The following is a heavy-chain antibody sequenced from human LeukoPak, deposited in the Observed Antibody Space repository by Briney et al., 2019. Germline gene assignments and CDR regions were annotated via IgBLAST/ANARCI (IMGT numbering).Heavy chain of an antibody. V-gene: IGHV1-69*06. CDR2: TIPIFGTA. Sequence: ASVKVSCKASGGTFSSYAISWVRQAPGQGLEWMGGTIPIFGTANYAQKFQGRVTVTADKSTSTAYMELSSLRSEDTAVYYCARGGGILRYFDWSHFDYWGQGTLVTVSS. J-gene: IGHJ4*02. D-gene: IGHD3-9*01. CDR1: GGTFSSYA. CDR3: ARGGGILRYFDWSHFDY.